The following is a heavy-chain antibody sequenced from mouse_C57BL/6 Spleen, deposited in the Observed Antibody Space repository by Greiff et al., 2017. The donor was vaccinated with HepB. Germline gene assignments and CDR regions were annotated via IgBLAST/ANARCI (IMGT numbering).Heavy chain of an antibody. Sequence: QVQLQQSGPGLVQPSQSLSITCTVSGFSLTSYGVHWVRQSPGKGLEWLGVIWRGGSTDYNAAFMSRLSITKDNSKSQVFFKMNSLQADDTAIYYCAKQGHYDYDEKAVGYAMDYWGQGTSVTVSS. CDR2: IWRGGST. V-gene: IGHV2-5*01. J-gene: IGHJ4*01. CDR1: GFSLTSYG. CDR3: AKQGHYDYDEKAVGYAMDY. D-gene: IGHD2-4*01.